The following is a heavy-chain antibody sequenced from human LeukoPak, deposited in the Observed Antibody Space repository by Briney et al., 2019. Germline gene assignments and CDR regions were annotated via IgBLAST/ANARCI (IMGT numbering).Heavy chain of an antibody. D-gene: IGHD3-10*01. J-gene: IGHJ4*02. CDR1: GFTFSSYS. CDR3: ARGHYYGSGSYPYFDY. Sequence: GGSLRLSCAASGFTFSSYSMNWVRQAPGKGLEWVSSISSSSSYIYYADSVKGRFTISRDNAKNSLYLQMNSLRAEDTAVYYCARGHYYGSGSYPYFDYWGQGTLVTVSS. CDR2: ISSSSSYI. V-gene: IGHV3-21*01.